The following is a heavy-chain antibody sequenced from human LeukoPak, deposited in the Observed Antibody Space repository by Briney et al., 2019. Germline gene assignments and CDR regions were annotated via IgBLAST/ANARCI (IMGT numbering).Heavy chain of an antibody. CDR3: ATSRTFDY. CDR2: INQAGSEK. CDR1: GFMLRRYW. Sequence: PVGTLRLSCAASGFMLRRYWMSWVPHAPGKGREWVANINQAGSEKYYVDSVKGRFTISRDNAKNSLYLQMNSLRAEDTAVYYCATSRTFDYWGQGTLVTVSS. V-gene: IGHV3-7*03. J-gene: IGHJ4*02.